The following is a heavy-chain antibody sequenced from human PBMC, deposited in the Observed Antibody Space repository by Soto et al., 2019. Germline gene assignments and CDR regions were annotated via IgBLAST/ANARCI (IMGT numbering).Heavy chain of an antibody. Sequence: PGGSLRLSCAASGFTFSNAWMSWVRQAPGKGLEWVGRIKSKTDGGTTDYAAPVKGRFTISRDDSKNTLYLQMNSLKTEDTAVYYCTTEPYNWNYGDFDYWGQGTLVTVSS. D-gene: IGHD1-7*01. CDR1: GFTFSNAW. CDR3: TTEPYNWNYGDFDY. V-gene: IGHV3-15*01. CDR2: IKSKTDGGTT. J-gene: IGHJ4*02.